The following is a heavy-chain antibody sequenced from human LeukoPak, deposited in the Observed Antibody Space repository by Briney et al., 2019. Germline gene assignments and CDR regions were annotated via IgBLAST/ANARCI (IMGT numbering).Heavy chain of an antibody. CDR3: ARYQLLTDLYCSGGSCNVPFDY. Sequence: GASVKVSCKASGYTFTSYGISWVRQAPGQGLEWMGWISAYNGNTNYAQKLQGRVTMTTDTSTSTAYMELRSLRSDDTAVYYCARYQLLTDLYCSGGSCNVPFDYWGQGTLVTVSS. V-gene: IGHV1-18*01. CDR2: ISAYNGNT. D-gene: IGHD2-15*01. CDR1: GYTFTSYG. J-gene: IGHJ4*02.